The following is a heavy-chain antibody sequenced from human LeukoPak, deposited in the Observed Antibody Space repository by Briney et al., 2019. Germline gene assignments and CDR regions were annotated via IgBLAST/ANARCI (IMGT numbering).Heavy chain of an antibody. CDR2: IYYSGST. J-gene: IGHJ5*02. Sequence: SETLSLTCTVSGASISSSSYYWGWIRQPPGKGLEWIGSIYYSGSTYYNPSLKSRVTITVDTSKNQFSLKLSSVTAADTAVYYCARAWEQWLANWFDPWGQGTLVTVSS. V-gene: IGHV4-39*01. CDR1: GASISSSSYY. CDR3: ARAWEQWLANWFDP. D-gene: IGHD6-19*01.